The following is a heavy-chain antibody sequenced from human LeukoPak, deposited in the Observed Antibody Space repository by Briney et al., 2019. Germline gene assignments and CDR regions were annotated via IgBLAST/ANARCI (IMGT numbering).Heavy chain of an antibody. D-gene: IGHD1-7*01. CDR1: GGTFSSYA. Sequence: ASVKVSCKASGGTFSSYAISWVRQAPGQGLEWMGGIIPIFGTANYAQKFQGRVTITTDESTSTAYMELSSLRSEHTAVYYCARGITGTTSDYYYYYYMDVWGKGTTVTVSS. CDR3: ARGITGTTSDYYYYYYMDV. CDR2: IIPIFGTA. J-gene: IGHJ6*03. V-gene: IGHV1-69*05.